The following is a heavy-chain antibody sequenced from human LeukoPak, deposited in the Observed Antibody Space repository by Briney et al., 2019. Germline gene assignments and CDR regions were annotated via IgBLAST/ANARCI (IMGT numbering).Heavy chain of an antibody. CDR1: GGSISSSSYY. D-gene: IGHD5-12*01. J-gene: IGHJ4*02. Sequence: PSETLSLTCTVSGGSISSSSYYWGWIRQPPGKGLEWIGSIYYSGSTYYNPSLKSRVTISVDTSKNQFPLKLSSVTAADTAVYYCARANVDIVATTHFDYWGQGTLVTVSS. CDR3: ARANVDIVATTHFDY. V-gene: IGHV4-39*06. CDR2: IYYSGST.